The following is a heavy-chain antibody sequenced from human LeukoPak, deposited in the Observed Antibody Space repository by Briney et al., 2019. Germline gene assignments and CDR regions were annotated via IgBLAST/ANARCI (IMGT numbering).Heavy chain of an antibody. V-gene: IGHV4-4*07. CDR3: ARIGGITYFDY. J-gene: IGHJ4*02. CDR1: GGYISSYY. CDR2: FYTRGSP. D-gene: IGHD3-16*01. Sequence: SETLSLTCTVSGGYISSYYWSWIRQPAGKELEWIGRFYTRGSPNSNPPLKSRVTMSVDTSKNQFSLRLTSVSPADTAVYYCARIGGITYFDYWGQGTLVTVSS.